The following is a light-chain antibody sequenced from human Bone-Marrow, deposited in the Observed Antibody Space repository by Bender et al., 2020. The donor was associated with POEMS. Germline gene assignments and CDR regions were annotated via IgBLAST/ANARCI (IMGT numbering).Light chain of an antibody. V-gene: IGLV3-1*01. CDR1: KLGSDD. CDR3: QAWDGTIVV. Sequence: SLQLTQPPSVSVSPGQTATITCSVEKLGSDDVSWYQQKPGQSPVLVIYQDTKRPSGMPERFSGSNSGTTATLTISGTQPLDEADYYCQAWDGTIVVFGGGTKLTVL. CDR2: QDT. J-gene: IGLJ3*02.